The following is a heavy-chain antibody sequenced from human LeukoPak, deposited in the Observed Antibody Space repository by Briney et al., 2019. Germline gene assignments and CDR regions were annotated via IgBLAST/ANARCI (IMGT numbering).Heavy chain of an antibody. D-gene: IGHD5-18*01. Sequence: PGGSLRLSCAASGFTFTTFWMNWVRQAPGKGLEWVAKIKQDGSEKYYVDSVEGRFTISRDNAKKSLYLQMNSLRPEDTAAYYCARGAYSYGFWGQGTLVTVSS. CDR3: ARGAYSYGF. CDR1: GFTFTTFW. V-gene: IGHV3-7*05. CDR2: IKQDGSEK. J-gene: IGHJ4*02.